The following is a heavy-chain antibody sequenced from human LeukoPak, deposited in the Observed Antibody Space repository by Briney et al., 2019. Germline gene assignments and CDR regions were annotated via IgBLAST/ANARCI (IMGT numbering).Heavy chain of an antibody. CDR3: AKRSVASGSGFDY. Sequence: GGSLRLSCAASGFTFSDYYMSWIRQAPGKGLEWVSYISSSSSYTNYADSVKGRFTISRDNAKNSLYLQMNSLRAEDTAVYYCAKRSVASGSGFDYWGQGTLVTVSS. D-gene: IGHD1-26*01. V-gene: IGHV3-11*06. J-gene: IGHJ4*02. CDR2: ISSSSSYT. CDR1: GFTFSDYY.